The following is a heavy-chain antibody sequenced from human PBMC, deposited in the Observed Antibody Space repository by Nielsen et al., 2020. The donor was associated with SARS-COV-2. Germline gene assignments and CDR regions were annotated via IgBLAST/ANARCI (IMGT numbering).Heavy chain of an antibody. Sequence: SVKVSCKASGGTFSSYAISWVRQAPGQGLEWMGGIIPILGIANYAQKFQGRVTITADKSTSTAYMELSSLRSEDTAVYYCASVRYSNIYYYYYGMDVWGQGTTVTVSS. J-gene: IGHJ6*02. V-gene: IGHV1-69*10. CDR3: ASVRYSNIYYYYYGMDV. D-gene: IGHD3-9*01. CDR1: GGTFSSYA. CDR2: IIPILGIA.